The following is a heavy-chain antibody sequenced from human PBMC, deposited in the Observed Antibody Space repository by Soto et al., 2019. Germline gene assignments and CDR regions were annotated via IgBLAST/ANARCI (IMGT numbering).Heavy chain of an antibody. Sequence: TLSLTCTVSGGSISSGDYYWSWIRQPPGKGLEWIGYIYYSGSTYYNPSLKSRVTISVDTSKNQFSLKLSSVTAADTAVYYCARAYDSSGYYPFDYWGQGTLVTVSS. J-gene: IGHJ4*02. CDR3: ARAYDSSGYYPFDY. V-gene: IGHV4-30-4*01. CDR1: GGSISSGDYY. D-gene: IGHD3-22*01. CDR2: IYYSGST.